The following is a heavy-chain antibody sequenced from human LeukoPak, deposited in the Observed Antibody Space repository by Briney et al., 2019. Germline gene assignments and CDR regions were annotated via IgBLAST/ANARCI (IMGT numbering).Heavy chain of an antibody. V-gene: IGHV4-39*01. CDR1: GGSISSRTSY. J-gene: IGHJ4*02. D-gene: IGHD2-2*02. CDR2: IYYSGTT. CDR3: ARLNDCSSISCYNY. Sequence: SETLSLTRTVSGGSISSRTSYWGWIRQPPGKGLEWIGSIYYSGTTYYSPSLKSRVTISVDTSKNQFSLRLSSVTAADTAVYYCARLNDCSSISCYNYWGQGTLVTVSS.